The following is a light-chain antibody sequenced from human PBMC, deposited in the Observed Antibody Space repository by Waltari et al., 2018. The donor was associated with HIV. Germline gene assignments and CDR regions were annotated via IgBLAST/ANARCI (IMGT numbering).Light chain of an antibody. CDR1: QSRVYSDGNRN. J-gene: IGKJ1*01. Sequence: VVMHQSPLSLPVTLRPSASFSSRSIQSRVYSDGNRNLKWVQQRPGQSPRRLSYKVSNRDSGVPDRFSGSGSGTDCTLKISRVEAEDVGVYYCMQALQTPWTVDQGTKVDIK. V-gene: IGKV2-30*01. CDR3: MQALQTPWT. CDR2: KVS.